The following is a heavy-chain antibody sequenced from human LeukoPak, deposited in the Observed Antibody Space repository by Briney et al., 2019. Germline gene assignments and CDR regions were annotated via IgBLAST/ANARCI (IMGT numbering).Heavy chain of an antibody. V-gene: IGHV4-59*01. CDR2: IYYSGST. D-gene: IGHD1-26*01. J-gene: IGHJ3*02. Sequence: SETLSLTCTVSGGSISSYYWSWIRQPPGKGLEWIGYIYYSGSTNYNPSLKSRVTISVDTSKNQFFLKLSSVTAADTAVYYCASESGSYSNMGAFDIWGQGTMVTVSS. CDR3: ASESGSYSNMGAFDI. CDR1: GGSISSYY.